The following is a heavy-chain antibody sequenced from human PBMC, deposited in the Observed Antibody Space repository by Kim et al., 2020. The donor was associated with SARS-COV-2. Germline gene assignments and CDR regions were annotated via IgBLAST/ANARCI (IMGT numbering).Heavy chain of an antibody. Sequence: VKGRFTISRDNSKNTLYLQMNSLRAEDTAVYYCARTYSSSWYVSAWWFDPWGQGTLVTVSS. V-gene: IGHV3-53*01. CDR3: ARTYSSSWYVSAWWFDP. D-gene: IGHD6-13*01. J-gene: IGHJ5*02.